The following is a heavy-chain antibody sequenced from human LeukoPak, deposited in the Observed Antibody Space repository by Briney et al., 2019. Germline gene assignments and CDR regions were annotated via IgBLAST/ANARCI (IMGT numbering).Heavy chain of an antibody. CDR3: ARVGLSGSYYYFDY. Sequence: GGSLRLSCAASGFTFSSYWMAWVRQAPGKGLEWVANIKTDGYDKYYVDSLKGRFTISRDNAENSLYLQMNSLRAEDTAVYYCARVGLSGSYYYFDYWGQGTLVTVSS. CDR2: IKTDGYDK. J-gene: IGHJ4*02. CDR1: GFTFSSYW. V-gene: IGHV3-7*03. D-gene: IGHD1-26*01.